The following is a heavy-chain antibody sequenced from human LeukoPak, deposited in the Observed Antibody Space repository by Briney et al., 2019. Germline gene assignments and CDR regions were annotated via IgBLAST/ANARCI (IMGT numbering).Heavy chain of an antibody. Sequence: SETLSLTCTVSGGSISSYYWSWIRQPAGKGLEWIGRIYTSGSTNYNPSLKSRVTMSVDTSKNQFSLKLSSATAADTAVYYCARAQGVAWYNWNDDYYYYSYMDVWGQGTLATVSS. D-gene: IGHD1-1*01. CDR2: IYTSGST. V-gene: IGHV4-4*07. CDR1: GGSISSYY. J-gene: IGHJ6*03. CDR3: ARAQGVAWYNWNDDYYYYSYMDV.